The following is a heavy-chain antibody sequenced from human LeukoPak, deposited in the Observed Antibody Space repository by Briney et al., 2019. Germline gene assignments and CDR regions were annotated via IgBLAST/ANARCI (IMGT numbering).Heavy chain of an antibody. V-gene: IGHV3-7*01. CDR1: GFTFSSYW. J-gene: IGHJ4*02. CDR3: ARSGGIWFGASYYFDY. Sequence: GGSLRLSCAASGFTFSSYWMSWVRQAPGKGLEWVANIKQDGSEKYYVDSVKGRFTISRDNAKNSLYLQMNSLRAEDTAVYYCARSGGIWFGASYYFDYWGQGTLVTVSS. CDR2: IKQDGSEK. D-gene: IGHD3-10*01.